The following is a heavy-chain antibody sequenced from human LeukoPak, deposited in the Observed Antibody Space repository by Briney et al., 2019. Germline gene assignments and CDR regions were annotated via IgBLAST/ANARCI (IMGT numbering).Heavy chain of an antibody. CDR1: GYTFTGYY. J-gene: IGHJ4*02. D-gene: IGHD6-19*01. CDR3: ARDRVGSGWPRPYYFEF. V-gene: IGHV1-2*02. CDR2: FNPNTGAT. Sequence: ASVKVSCKPSGYTFTGYYLHWVRQAPGQGPKWMGWFNPNTGATMYAQKFQGRVTMTRDTSVSTGYMELRSLTSDDSAVYYCARDRVGSGWPRPYYFEFWGQGTLVTVSS.